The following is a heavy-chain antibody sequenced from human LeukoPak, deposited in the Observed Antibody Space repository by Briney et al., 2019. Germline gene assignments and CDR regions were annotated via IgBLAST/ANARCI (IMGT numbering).Heavy chain of an antibody. Sequence: SETLSLTCTVSGGSISSSSYYWGWIRQPPGKGLEWIGSIYYSGSTYYNPSLKSRVTISVDTSKNQFSLKLSSVTAADTAVYYCARGYGVPPYSDYWGQGTLVTVSS. CDR3: ARGYGVPPYSDY. J-gene: IGHJ4*02. D-gene: IGHD4-17*01. CDR1: GGSISSSSYY. CDR2: IYYSGST. V-gene: IGHV4-39*01.